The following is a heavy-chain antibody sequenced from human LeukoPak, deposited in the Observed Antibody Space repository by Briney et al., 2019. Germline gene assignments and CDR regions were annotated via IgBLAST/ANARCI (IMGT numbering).Heavy chain of an antibody. D-gene: IGHD6-19*01. CDR2: MSYDGSNK. J-gene: IGHJ4*02. V-gene: IGHV3-30-3*01. CDR3: ARVGSSGWYVYYFDY. CDR1: GFTLSTYA. Sequence: PGRSLRLSCAAYGFTLSTYAMNWVRQAPGKGLEWVAVMSYDGSNKYYADSVEGRFTISRDISKNTVYLQMNSLRAEDTDVYYCARVGSSGWYVYYFDYWGQGTLVTVSS.